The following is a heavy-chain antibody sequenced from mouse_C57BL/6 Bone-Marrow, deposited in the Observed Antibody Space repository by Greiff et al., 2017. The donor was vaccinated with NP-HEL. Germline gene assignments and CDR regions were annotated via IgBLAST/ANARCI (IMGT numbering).Heavy chain of an antibody. CDR1: GYTFTSYW. CDR2: IDPSDCYT. Sequence: VQLQQPGAELVRPGTSVKLSCKASGYTFTSYWMHWVKQRPGQGLEWIGVIDPSDCYTNYNQKFKGKATLTVDTSSSTAYMQLSSLTSEDSAVYYCARGGTGTEDYWGQGTTLTVSS. D-gene: IGHD4-1*01. J-gene: IGHJ2*01. CDR3: ARGGTGTEDY. V-gene: IGHV1-59*01.